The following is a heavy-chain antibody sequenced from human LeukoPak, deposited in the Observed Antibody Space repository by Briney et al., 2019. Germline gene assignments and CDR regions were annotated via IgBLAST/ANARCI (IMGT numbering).Heavy chain of an antibody. J-gene: IGHJ3*02. V-gene: IGHV5-51*01. CDR2: IYPGDSDT. D-gene: IGHD3-10*01. CDR3: ARQDGSGSYDAFDI. Sequence: GESLKISCKGSGYIFTNYWIGWVRQMPGKGLEWMAIIYPGDSDTRYSPSFQGQVTISVDKSICTAYLQWSTLEASDSAMYYCARQDGSGSYDAFDIWGQGTMVTVSS. CDR1: GYIFTNYW.